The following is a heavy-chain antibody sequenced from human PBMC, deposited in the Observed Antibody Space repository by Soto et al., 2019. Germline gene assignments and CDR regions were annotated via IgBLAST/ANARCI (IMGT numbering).Heavy chain of an antibody. D-gene: IGHD3-22*01. CDR2: IIPIFGTA. Sequence: SVKVSCKASGGTFSSYAISWVRQAPGQGLEWMGGIIPIFGTANYAQKSQGRVTITADESTSTAYMELSSLRSEDTAVYYCAGGVGVYYYDSSGYNDAFDIWGQGTMVTVSS. CDR1: GGTFSSYA. CDR3: AGGVGVYYYDSSGYNDAFDI. V-gene: IGHV1-69*13. J-gene: IGHJ3*02.